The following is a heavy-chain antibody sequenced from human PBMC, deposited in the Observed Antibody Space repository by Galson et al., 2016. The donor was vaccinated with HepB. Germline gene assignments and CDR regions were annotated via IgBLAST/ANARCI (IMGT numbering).Heavy chain of an antibody. Sequence: FLRLSCAASGFTFSSYWMHWVRQAPGKGLVWVSRIRGNGGAPSYADSVRGRFTISRDNAKNTLYLQMNSLRVEDTAVYHCARDHGGYNSMDYWGQGTLVTVSS. V-gene: IGHV3-74*01. J-gene: IGHJ4*02. D-gene: IGHD5-24*01. CDR1: GFTFSSYW. CDR3: ARDHGGYNSMDY. CDR2: IRGNGGAP.